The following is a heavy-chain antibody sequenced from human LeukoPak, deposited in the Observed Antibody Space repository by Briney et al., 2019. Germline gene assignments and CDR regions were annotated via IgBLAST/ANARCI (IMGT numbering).Heavy chain of an antibody. D-gene: IGHD6-13*01. J-gene: IGHJ1*01. CDR2: IYYSGST. CDR3: ARGSSSWYKYFQH. CDR1: GGSISSYY. V-gene: IGHV4-59*01. Sequence: PSETLSLTCTVSGGSISSYYWSWIRQPPGKGLEWIGYIYYSGSTNYNPSLKSRVTISVDTSKNQFSLKLSSVTAADTAVYYCARGSSSWYKYFQHWGQGTLVTVSS.